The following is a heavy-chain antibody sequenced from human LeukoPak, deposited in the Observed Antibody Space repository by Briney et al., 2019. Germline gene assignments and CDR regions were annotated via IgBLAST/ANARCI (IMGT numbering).Heavy chain of an antibody. Sequence: SGGSLRLSRAASGFSFSSHTMHWVRQAPGKGLEWVAVISYDGSNKYYVDSVKGRFTISRDNSKNTLYLQMNSLRTEDTAVYYCARREGGTTLDYWGQGTLVTVSS. CDR3: ARREGGTTLDY. D-gene: IGHD1-26*01. V-gene: IGHV3-30*04. J-gene: IGHJ4*02. CDR2: ISYDGSNK. CDR1: GFSFSSHT.